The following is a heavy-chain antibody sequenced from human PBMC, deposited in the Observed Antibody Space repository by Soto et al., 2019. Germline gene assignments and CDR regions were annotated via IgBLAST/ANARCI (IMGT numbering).Heavy chain of an antibody. D-gene: IGHD3-3*01. CDR1: GFTFDDYA. CDR2: ISWNSGSI. V-gene: IGHV3-9*01. J-gene: IGHJ4*02. Sequence: GGSLRLSCAASGFTFDDYAMHWVRQAPGKGLEWVSGISWNSGSIGYADSVKGRFTISRDNAKNSLYLQMNSLRAEDTALYYCAKSNYDFWSGYYTGIRFQFDYWGQGTLVTVSS. CDR3: AKSNYDFWSGYYTGIRFQFDY.